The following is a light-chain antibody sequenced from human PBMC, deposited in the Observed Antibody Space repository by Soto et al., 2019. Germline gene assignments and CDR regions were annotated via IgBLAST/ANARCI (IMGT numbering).Light chain of an antibody. CDR3: QQDLTTPHT. Sequence: DIVMTQSPDSLAVSLGERATINCKSSQTIFYNSRNKDFLAWYQQNPGHPPKLRIYWASTRESGVPDRFSGSGSGIDFALTISGRQAEDVALYFCQQDLTTPHTFGQGTRLEIK. CDR1: QTIFYNSRNKDF. V-gene: IGKV4-1*01. CDR2: WAS. J-gene: IGKJ2*01.